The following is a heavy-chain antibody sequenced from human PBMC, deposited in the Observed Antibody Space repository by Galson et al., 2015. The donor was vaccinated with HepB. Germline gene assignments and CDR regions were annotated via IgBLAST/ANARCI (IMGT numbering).Heavy chain of an antibody. J-gene: IGHJ4*02. Sequence: SGGTFSSYAINWVRQAPGQGLEWMGGIIPIFGTANNAQKLQGRVTITADESTSTAYMELSSLRSEDTAVYYCARNRAGYDSSGYYQYFDYWGQGTLVTVSS. V-gene: IGHV1-69*01. CDR2: IIPIFGTA. D-gene: IGHD3-22*01. CDR3: ARNRAGYDSSGYYQYFDY. CDR1: GGTFSSYA.